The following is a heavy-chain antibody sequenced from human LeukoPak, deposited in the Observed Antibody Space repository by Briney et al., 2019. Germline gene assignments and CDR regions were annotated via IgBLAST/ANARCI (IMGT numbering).Heavy chain of an antibody. J-gene: IGHJ5*02. CDR2: IYYSGST. CDR3: VRSITPDWFDP. D-gene: IGHD3-10*01. V-gene: IGHV4-59*01. CDR1: GGSISSYY. Sequence: PSETLSLTCTVSGGSISSYYWSWIRQPPGKGLEWIGYIYYSGSTNYNPSLKSRVTISVDTSKNQFSLKLSSVTAADTAVYYCVRSITPDWFDPWGQGTLVTVSS.